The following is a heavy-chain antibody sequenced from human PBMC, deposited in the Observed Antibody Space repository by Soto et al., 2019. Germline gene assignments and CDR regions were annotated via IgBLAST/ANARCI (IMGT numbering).Heavy chain of an antibody. J-gene: IGHJ4*02. CDR1: GFTFSSYA. Sequence: EVQLLESGGGLVQPGGSPRLSCAASGFTFSSYAMNWVRQAPGKGLEWVSTIGGGGGGGTYYADSVKGRFTISRDNSKNTLYLQMNSLRAEDTAIYYCARGWFGIAYWGQGPLVTVSS. CDR2: IGGGGGGGT. CDR3: ARGWFGIAY. V-gene: IGHV3-23*01. D-gene: IGHD3-10*01.